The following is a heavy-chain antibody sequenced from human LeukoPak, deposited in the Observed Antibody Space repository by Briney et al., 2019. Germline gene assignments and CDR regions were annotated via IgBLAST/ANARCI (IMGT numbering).Heavy chain of an antibody. Sequence: SETLSLTCTVSGGSISSYYWSWIRQPPGKGLEWIGYMYYSGSTNYNPSLKSRVTISVDTSKNQFSLKLSSVTAADTAVYYCARVYYYDSSDLYFDPWGQGTLVTVSS. CDR2: MYYSGST. V-gene: IGHV4-59*08. J-gene: IGHJ5*02. D-gene: IGHD3-22*01. CDR3: ARVYYYDSSDLYFDP. CDR1: GGSISSYY.